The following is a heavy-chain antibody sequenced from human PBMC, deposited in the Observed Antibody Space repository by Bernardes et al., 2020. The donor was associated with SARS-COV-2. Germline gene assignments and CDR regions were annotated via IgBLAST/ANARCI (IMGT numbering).Heavy chain of an antibody. V-gene: IGHV3-23*01. Sequence: GGSLRLSCAASGFTFGNYAMSWVRQAPGKGLEWVSIISGSGGSTYYADSVKGRFTISRDNSKNTLYLKMNSRRAEDTAVYYCAKEGGSERIAPTGTGYGVDYWGQGTLVTVSS. CDR3: AKEGGSERIAPTGTGYGVDY. J-gene: IGHJ4*02. CDR1: GFTFGNYA. D-gene: IGHD6-13*01. CDR2: ISGSGGST.